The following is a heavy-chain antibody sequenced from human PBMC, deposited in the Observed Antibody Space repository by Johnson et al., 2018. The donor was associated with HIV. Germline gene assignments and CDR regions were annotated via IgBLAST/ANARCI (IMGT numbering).Heavy chain of an antibody. CDR2: ISYDGSNK. D-gene: IGHD3-10*01. J-gene: IGHJ3*02. Sequence: QVLLVESGGSVVQPGRSLRLSCAASGFTFSSYGMHWVRQAPGKGLEWVAVISYDGSNKYYADSVKGRFTISRDNSKNTLYLQMNSLRAEDTAVYYCAKDLRGWADVFDIWGQGTVVTVSS. CDR3: AKDLRGWADVFDI. CDR1: GFTFSSYG. V-gene: IGHV3-30*18.